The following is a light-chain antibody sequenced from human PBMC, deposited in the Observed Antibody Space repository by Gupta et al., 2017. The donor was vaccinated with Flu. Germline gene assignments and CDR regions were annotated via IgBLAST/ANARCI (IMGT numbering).Light chain of an antibody. CDR3: HQDDNTPLT. CDR2: AAS. Sequence: EIVLTQSPGTLSLSPGERATLSCRASQSVTDNSLAWYQQKPGQAPRVLIYAASSRATDIPDRFNGSGSGTDFTLTISRLEPEDFVVYYCHQDDNTPLTFGGGTKVEIK. CDR1: QSVTDNS. V-gene: IGKV3-20*01. J-gene: IGKJ4*01.